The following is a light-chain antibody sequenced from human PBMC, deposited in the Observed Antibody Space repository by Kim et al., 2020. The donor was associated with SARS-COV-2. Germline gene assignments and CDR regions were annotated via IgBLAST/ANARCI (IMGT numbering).Light chain of an antibody. V-gene: IGLV8-61*01. CDR3: MLYMGNGISV. CDR2: STD. J-gene: IGLJ3*02. Sequence: QTVVTQEPSLSVSPGGTVTLTCGLRSGSVSTGHYPSWSQQKTGQVPRTLIYSTDTRSSGVPRRFSDAIVGNKAALTITGAQADDESDYYCMLYMGNGISVFGGGTQLTVL. CDR1: SGSVSTGHY.